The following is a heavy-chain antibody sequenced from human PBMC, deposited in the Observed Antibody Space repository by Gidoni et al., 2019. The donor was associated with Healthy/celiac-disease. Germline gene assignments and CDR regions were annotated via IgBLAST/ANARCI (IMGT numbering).Heavy chain of an antibody. D-gene: IGHD6-13*01. CDR3: AKAVGYSSLVFTFDY. J-gene: IGHJ4*02. Sequence: EVQLVESGGGLVRPGRSLRLSCAASGFTFDDYAMHWVRQAPGKGLEWVSGISWNSGSIGYADSVKGRFTISRDNAKNSLYLQMNSLRAEDTALYYCAKAVGYSSLVFTFDYWGQGTLVTVSS. CDR2: ISWNSGSI. V-gene: IGHV3-9*01. CDR1: GFTFDDYA.